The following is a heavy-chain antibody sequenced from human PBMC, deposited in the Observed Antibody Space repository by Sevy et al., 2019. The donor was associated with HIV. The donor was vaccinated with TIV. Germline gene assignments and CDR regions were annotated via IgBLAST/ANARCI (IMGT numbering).Heavy chain of an antibody. J-gene: IGHJ4*02. Sequence: SETLSLTCTVSGGSISSGGYYWSWIRQHPGKGLEWIGYIYYSGSTYYNPSLKSRVTISVETSKNQLYLKLSSVTAADTAVYYCARDSITTYADYSPFDYWGQGTLVTVSS. CDR2: IYYSGST. D-gene: IGHD4-17*01. CDR1: GGSISSGGYY. V-gene: IGHV4-31*03. CDR3: ARDSITTYADYSPFDY.